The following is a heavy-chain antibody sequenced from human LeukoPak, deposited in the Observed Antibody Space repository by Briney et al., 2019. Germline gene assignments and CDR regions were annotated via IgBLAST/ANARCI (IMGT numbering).Heavy chain of an antibody. CDR3: ASIPPPELPHYYYGMDV. V-gene: IGHV1-2*02. CDR2: INPNSGGT. CDR1: GYTFTGYY. Sequence: ASVKVSCKASGYTFTGYYMHWVRQAPGQGLEWMGWINPNSGGTNYAQKFQGRVTMTRDTSISTAYMELSRLRSDDTAVYYCASIPPPELPHYYYGMDVWGQGTTVTVSS. D-gene: IGHD1-7*01. J-gene: IGHJ6*02.